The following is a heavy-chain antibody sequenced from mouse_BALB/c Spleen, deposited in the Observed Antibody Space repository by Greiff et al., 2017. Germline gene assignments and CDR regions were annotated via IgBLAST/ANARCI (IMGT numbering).Heavy chain of an antibody. D-gene: IGHD2-2*01. CDR1: GFSLTSYG. Sequence: VQVVESGPGLVAPSQSLSITCTVSGFSLTSYGVHWVRQPPGKGLEWLGVIWAGGSTNYNSALMSRLSISKDNSKSQVFLKMNSLQTDDTAMYYCAREGGYGGAWFAYWGQGTLVTVSA. V-gene: IGHV2-9*02. CDR2: IWAGGST. CDR3: AREGGYGGAWFAY. J-gene: IGHJ3*01.